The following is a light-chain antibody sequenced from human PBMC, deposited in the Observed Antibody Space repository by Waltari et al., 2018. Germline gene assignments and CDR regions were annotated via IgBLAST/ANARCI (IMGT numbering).Light chain of an antibody. Sequence: IQMTQSPSSLSASVGDTVTITCRASQSISSWLDWYQQKPGKAPKLLIYKASSLQSGVPSRFSGSGSGTDFTLTISSLQPEDFVTYYCLQYSSSPYSFGQGTKVEIK. CDR3: LQYSSSPYS. J-gene: IGKJ2*03. V-gene: IGKV1-12*01. CDR1: QSISSW. CDR2: KAS.